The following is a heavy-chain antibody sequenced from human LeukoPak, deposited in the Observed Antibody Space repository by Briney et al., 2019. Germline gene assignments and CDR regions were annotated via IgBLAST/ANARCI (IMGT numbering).Heavy chain of an antibody. V-gene: IGHV3-23*01. CDR2: ISGSGGST. J-gene: IGHJ4*02. CDR1: GFTLSSYA. Sequence: GGSLRLSCAASGFTLSSYAMSWVRQAPGKGLEWVSAISGSGGSTYYADSVKGRFTISRDNSKNTLYLQMNSLRAEDTAVYYCAKVSCGGDCYFDYWGQGTLVTVSS. CDR3: AKVSCGGDCYFDY. D-gene: IGHD2-21*02.